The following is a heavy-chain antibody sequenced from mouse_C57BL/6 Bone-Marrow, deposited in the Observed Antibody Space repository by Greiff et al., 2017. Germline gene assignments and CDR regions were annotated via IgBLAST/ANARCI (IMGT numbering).Heavy chain of an antibody. D-gene: IGHD1-1*01. J-gene: IGHJ2*01. V-gene: IGHV1-80*01. CDR1: AYAFSSYW. Sequence: QVQLQQSGAELVKPGASVKISCKPSAYAFSSYWMNWVKQRPGKGLGWIGQIYPGDGDTNYTGKFKGKAPLTADKSSSTAYMQLSSLTSEDSAVDFCARPGGSSYFDYWGQGTTLTVSS. CDR2: IYPGDGDT. CDR3: ARPGGSSYFDY.